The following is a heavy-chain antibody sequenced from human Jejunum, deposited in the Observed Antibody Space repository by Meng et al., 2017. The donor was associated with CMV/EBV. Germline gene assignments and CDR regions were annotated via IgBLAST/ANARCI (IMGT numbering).Heavy chain of an antibody. J-gene: IGHJ4*02. CDR1: GGSVNNYY. Sequence: VQLPESGPGLVKPSETLSLRCTVSGGSVNNYYWSWIRQSAGKGLEWIGRFYSSDTYNYHPSLDSRVTMSLDTSKNQFSLNLRSVTAADTATYYCARGPGASTREGFDYWGLGTLVTVSS. CDR3: ARGPGASTREGFDY. V-gene: IGHV4-4*07. CDR2: FYSSDTY. D-gene: IGHD1-26*01.